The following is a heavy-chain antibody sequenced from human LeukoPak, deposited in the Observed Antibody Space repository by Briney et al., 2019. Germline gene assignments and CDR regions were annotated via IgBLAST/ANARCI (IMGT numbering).Heavy chain of an antibody. D-gene: IGHD3-10*01. CDR2: INPSGDFT. CDR3: ARGTGLKAFDI. CDR1: GYTFNSYY. V-gene: IGHV1-46*02. Sequence: ASVKVSCTASGYTFNSYYMHWVRQAPGQGLEWMGIINPSGDFTSYAQKFQGRFTMTRDTSKNTVYMELSSLRSEDTAVYYCARGTGLKAFDIWGQGTMVTVSS. J-gene: IGHJ3*02.